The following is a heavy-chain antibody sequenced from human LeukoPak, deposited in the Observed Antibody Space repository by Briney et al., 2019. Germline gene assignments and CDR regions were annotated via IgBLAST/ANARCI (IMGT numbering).Heavy chain of an antibody. CDR3: AKEGSSAENWFDP. D-gene: IGHD6-19*01. CDR1: GGSISSSSYY. CDR2: IYYSGST. Sequence: SSETLSLTCTVSGGSISSSSYYWGWIRQPPGKGLEWIGSIYYSGSTYYNPSLKSRVTISVDTSKNQFSLKLSSVTAADTAVYYCAKEGSSAENWFDPWGQGTLVTVFS. J-gene: IGHJ5*02. V-gene: IGHV4-39*07.